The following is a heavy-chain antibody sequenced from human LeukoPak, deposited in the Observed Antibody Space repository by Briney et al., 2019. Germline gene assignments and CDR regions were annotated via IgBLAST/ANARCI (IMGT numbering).Heavy chain of an antibody. J-gene: IGHJ4*02. CDR2: ISNTGGNT. CDR1: GITLNSYT. V-gene: IGHV3-64*01. Sequence: GGSLRLSCAPSGITLNSYTMQWVRQAPGKGLEYVSAISNTGGNTYYANSVKGRFTISRDNSKNMLYLQMGNLRADDMGVYYCAREGGSCYSGYCYEDGWGQGTLVTVSS. D-gene: IGHD5-18*01. CDR3: AREGGSCYSGYCYEDG.